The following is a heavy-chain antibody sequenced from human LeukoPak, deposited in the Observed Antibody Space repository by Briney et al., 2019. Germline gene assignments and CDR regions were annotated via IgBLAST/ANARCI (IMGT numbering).Heavy chain of an antibody. D-gene: IGHD6-13*01. CDR3: AKDRSSAKDY. J-gene: IGHJ4*02. CDR1: GFTFSSYG. Sequence: GGSLRLPCAASGFTFSSYGMHWVRQAPGKGLEWVAVISYDGSNKYYADSVKGRFTISRDNSKNTLYLQMNSLRAEDTAVYYCAKDRSSAKDYWGQGTLVTVSS. V-gene: IGHV3-30*18. CDR2: ISYDGSNK.